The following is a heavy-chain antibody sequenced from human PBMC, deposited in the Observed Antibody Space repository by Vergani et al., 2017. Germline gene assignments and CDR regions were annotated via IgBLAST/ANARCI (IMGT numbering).Heavy chain of an antibody. CDR3: ARSFKGIAVAGIFDY. Sequence: QVQLQESGPGLVKPSETLSLTCTVSGGSISSYYWSWIRQPPGKGLEWIGYIYYSGSTNYNPSLKSRVTISVDTSKNQFSLKLSSVTAADTAVYYCARSFKGIAVAGIFDYWGQGTLVTVSS. CDR2: IYYSGST. V-gene: IGHV4-59*01. D-gene: IGHD6-19*01. J-gene: IGHJ4*02. CDR1: GGSISSYY.